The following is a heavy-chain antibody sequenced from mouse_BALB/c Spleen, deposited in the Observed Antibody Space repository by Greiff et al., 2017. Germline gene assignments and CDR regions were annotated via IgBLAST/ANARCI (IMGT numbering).Heavy chain of an antibody. Sequence: QVQLQQSGPGLVQPSQSLSITCTVSGFSLTSYGVHWVRQSPGKGLEWLGVIWSGGSTDYNAAFISRLSISKDNSKSQVFFKMNSLQANDTAIYYCARMREVRRAMDYWGQGTSVTVSS. CDR1: GFSLTSYG. J-gene: IGHJ4*01. CDR2: IWSGGST. V-gene: IGHV2-2*02. CDR3: ARMREVRRAMDY. D-gene: IGHD2-14*01.